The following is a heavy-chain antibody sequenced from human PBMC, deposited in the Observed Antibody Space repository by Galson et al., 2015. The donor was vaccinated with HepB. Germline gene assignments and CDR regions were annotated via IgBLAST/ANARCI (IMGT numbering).Heavy chain of an antibody. Sequence: SLRLSCAVSGFTFSTYRMNWVRQAPGKGLEWVSSISTTSSYIYYADSVKGRFTISRDNAKNSLYLQMNSLRAEDTAVYYCASQYRYSGRSLPPFDYWGQGSLVTVSS. CDR2: ISTTSSYI. CDR1: GFTFSTYR. CDR3: ASQYRYSGRSLPPFDY. D-gene: IGHD1-26*01. V-gene: IGHV3-21*01. J-gene: IGHJ4*02.